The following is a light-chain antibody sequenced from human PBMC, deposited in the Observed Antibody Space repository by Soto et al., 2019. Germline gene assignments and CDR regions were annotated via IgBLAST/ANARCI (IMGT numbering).Light chain of an antibody. CDR3: QQYNYLIT. V-gene: IGKV3-15*01. CDR2: GAS. CDR1: QSVSNN. J-gene: IGKJ5*01. Sequence: EIVMTQSPATLSVSPGERATLSCRASQSVSNNLAWYQQKPGQAPRLLMCGASTRATGIPARFSGSGSGTEFTLTITSLQPEDFAVYFCQQYNYLITFGQGTRLEIK.